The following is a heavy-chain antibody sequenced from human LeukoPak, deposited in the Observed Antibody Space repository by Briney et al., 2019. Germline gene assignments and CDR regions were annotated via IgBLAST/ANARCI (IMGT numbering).Heavy chain of an antibody. CDR1: GGSISSYY. D-gene: IGHD3-10*01. Sequence: PSETLSLTCTVSGGSISSYYWSWIRQPPGKGLEWIGYIYYSGSTNYTPSLTSRVTISVDTSKNQFSLKLSSVTAADTAVYYCARLGGVVGSGSSKWFDPWGQGTLVTVSS. V-gene: IGHV4-59*01. CDR2: IYYSGST. CDR3: ARLGGVVGSGSSKWFDP. J-gene: IGHJ5*02.